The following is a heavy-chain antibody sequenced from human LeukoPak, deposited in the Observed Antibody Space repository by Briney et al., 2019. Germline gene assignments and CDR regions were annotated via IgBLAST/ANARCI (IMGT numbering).Heavy chain of an antibody. J-gene: IGHJ6*02. CDR3: ARGIVATGMDV. Sequence: PSEPLSLTCAVYGGSFSGYYWSWSPQPPGKGLEWIGEINHSGSTNYNPSLKSRVTISVDTSKNQFSLKLSSVTAADTAVYYCARGIVATGMDVWGQGTTVTVSS. D-gene: IGHD5-12*01. CDR2: INHSGST. CDR1: GGSFSGYY. V-gene: IGHV4-34*01.